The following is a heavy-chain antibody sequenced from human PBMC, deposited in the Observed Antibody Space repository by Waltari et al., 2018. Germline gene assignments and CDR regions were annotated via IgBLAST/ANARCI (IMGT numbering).Heavy chain of an antibody. Sequence: EVQLVESGGGLVKPGGSLRLSCAASGFTFSNAWMSWVRQAPGKGLWWVVKIKSKTDGATTDFAAPVKGRFTISRDDSTNTLYVQMNSLKPEDTAVYYCATEFHESFNYWGQGTLVTVSS. CDR2: IKSKTDGATT. CDR3: ATEFHESFNY. V-gene: IGHV3-15*01. CDR1: GFTFSNAW. J-gene: IGHJ4*02.